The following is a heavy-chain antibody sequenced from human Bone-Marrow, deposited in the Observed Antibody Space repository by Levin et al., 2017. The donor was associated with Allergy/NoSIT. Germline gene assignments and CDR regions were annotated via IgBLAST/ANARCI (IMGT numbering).Heavy chain of an antibody. V-gene: IGHV3-21*01. CDR3: AGGPQYEIDY. CDR2: ISMSSNYM. J-gene: IGHJ4*02. CDR1: GFTFSSFT. Sequence: GESLKISCAASGFTFSSFTMNWVRRAPGKGLEWVSSISMSSNYMYYADSVRGRFTISRDNAQNSLYLQMNRLRAEDTAFYFCAGGPQYEIDYWGQGSLVTVSS. D-gene: IGHD2-8*01.